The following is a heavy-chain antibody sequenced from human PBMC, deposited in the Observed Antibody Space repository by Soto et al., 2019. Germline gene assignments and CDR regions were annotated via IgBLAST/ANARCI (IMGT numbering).Heavy chain of an antibody. D-gene: IGHD2-21*01. CDR2: ICNDGSNK. CDR1: GFTFYSPA. V-gene: IGHV3-30-3*01. J-gene: IGHJ6*02. Sequence: GGSLRLSCAASGFTFYSPAMDWVCQAPGKGLEWVAVICNDGSNKYYADSVKGRFTISRDNSKNTLYLQMNSLRAEDTAVYYSARHMGGPSYGMDVWGQGTTVTVSS. CDR3: ARHMGGPSYGMDV.